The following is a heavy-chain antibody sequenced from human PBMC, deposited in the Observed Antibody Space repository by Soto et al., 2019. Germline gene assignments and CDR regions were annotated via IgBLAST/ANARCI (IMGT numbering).Heavy chain of an antibody. CDR3: AVDTAMVTFHY. CDR1: GYTFTSYY. J-gene: IGHJ4*02. CDR2: INPSGGST. V-gene: IGHV1-46*01. Sequence: GALVKVSCKASGYTFTSYYMHWVRQAPGQGLEWMGIINPSGGSTSYAQKFQGRVTMTRDTSTSTVYMELSSLRSEDTAVYYCAVDTAMVTFHYWGQGTLVTVSS. D-gene: IGHD5-18*01.